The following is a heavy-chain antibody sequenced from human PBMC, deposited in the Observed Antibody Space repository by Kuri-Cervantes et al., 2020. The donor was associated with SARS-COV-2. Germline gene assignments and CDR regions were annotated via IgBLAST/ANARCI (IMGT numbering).Heavy chain of an antibody. J-gene: IGHJ3*02. D-gene: IGHD5-24*01. Sequence: ASVKVSCKASGYTFSGYYIYWVRQAPGQGLEWMGWINPNSGGTNYAQKFQGWVTMTRDTSISTAYMELSRLRSEDTAMYYCARSGPGAISREDGAFDIWGQGTMVTVSS. CDR2: INPNSGGT. CDR3: ARSGPGAISREDGAFDI. CDR1: GYTFSGYY. V-gene: IGHV1-2*04.